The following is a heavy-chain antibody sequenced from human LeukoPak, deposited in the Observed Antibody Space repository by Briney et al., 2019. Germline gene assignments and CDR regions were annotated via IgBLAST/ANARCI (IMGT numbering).Heavy chain of an antibody. CDR1: GGSISGSSYY. V-gene: IGHV4-39*07. J-gene: IGHJ4*02. CDR2: IYYSGST. CDR3: ARENHYYDSSGYFDY. Sequence: SSETLSLTCTVSGGSISGSSYYWGWIRQPPGKGLEWIGSIYYSGSTYYNPSLKSRVTISVDTSKNQFSLKLSSVTAADTAVYYCARENHYYDSSGYFDYWGQGTLVTVSS. D-gene: IGHD3-22*01.